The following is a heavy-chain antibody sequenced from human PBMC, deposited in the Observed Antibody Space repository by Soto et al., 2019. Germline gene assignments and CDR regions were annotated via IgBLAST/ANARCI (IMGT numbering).Heavy chain of an antibody. J-gene: IGHJ4*02. V-gene: IGHV3-15*01. Sequence: EVPLVESGGGFVKPGDSLRLSCAASGFTFSNAWMTWVRQAPGKGLEWVGRISSKSDGGTTYYAAPVKGRFTISRDESKDTLFLQMNSLKTEDTAVYYCITGDYFENWGQGTLVTVSS. CDR3: ITGDYFEN. CDR2: ISSKSDGGTT. CDR1: GFTFSNAW.